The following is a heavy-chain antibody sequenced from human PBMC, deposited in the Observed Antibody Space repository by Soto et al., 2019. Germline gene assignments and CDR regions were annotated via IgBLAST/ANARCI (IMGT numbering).Heavy chain of an antibody. Sequence: SETLSLTCAVSGGSISSGGYSWSWIRQPPGKGLEWIGYIYHSGSTYYNPSLKSRVTISVDRSKNQFSLKLSSVTAADTAVYYCARGVRGYSGYEQEIYYYYGMDVWGQGTTVTVSS. D-gene: IGHD5-12*01. J-gene: IGHJ6*02. V-gene: IGHV4-30-2*01. CDR2: IYHSGST. CDR1: GGSISSGGYS. CDR3: ARGVRGYSGYEQEIYYYYGMDV.